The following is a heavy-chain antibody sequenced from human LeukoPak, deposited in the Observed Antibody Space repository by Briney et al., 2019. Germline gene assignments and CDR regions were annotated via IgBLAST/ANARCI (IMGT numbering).Heavy chain of an antibody. CDR2: IYHSGST. CDR3: ARHGNYYGSGSYY. V-gene: IGHV4-4*02. D-gene: IGHD3-10*01. J-gene: IGHJ4*02. CDR1: GGSISSSNW. Sequence: SETLSLTCAGSGGSISSSNWWSWVRQPPGKGLEWIGEIYHSGSTNYNPSLKSRVTISVDKSKSQFSLKLSSVTAADTAVYYCARHGNYYGSGSYYWGQGTLVTVSS.